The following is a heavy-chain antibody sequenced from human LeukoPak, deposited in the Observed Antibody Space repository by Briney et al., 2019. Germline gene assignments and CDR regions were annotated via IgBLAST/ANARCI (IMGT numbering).Heavy chain of an antibody. D-gene: IGHD1-26*01. Sequence: SETLSLTCTVSGGSISSGDYYWSWIRQPSGKSLEWIGYIYYSGSSYYNPSLKSRVTISVDTSKNQFSLKLSSVTAADTAVYYCARDRYSGSLHDFDYWGQGTLVTVSS. J-gene: IGHJ4*02. CDR3: ARDRYSGSLHDFDY. CDR2: IYYSGSS. CDR1: GGSISSGDYY. V-gene: IGHV4-30-4*08.